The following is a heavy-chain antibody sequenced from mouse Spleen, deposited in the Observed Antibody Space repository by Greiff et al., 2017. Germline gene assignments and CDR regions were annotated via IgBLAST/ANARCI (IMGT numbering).Heavy chain of an antibody. D-gene: IGHD3-3*01. Sequence: QVHVKQSGAELVRPGVSVKISCKGSGYTFTDYAMHWVKQSHAKSLEWIGVISTYYGDASYNQKFKGKATMTVDKSSSTAYMELARLTSEDSAIYYCARTANSYYFDYWGQGTTLTVSS. CDR2: ISTYYGDA. J-gene: IGHJ2*01. V-gene: IGHV1S137*01. CDR3: ARTANSYYFDY. CDR1: GYTFTDYA.